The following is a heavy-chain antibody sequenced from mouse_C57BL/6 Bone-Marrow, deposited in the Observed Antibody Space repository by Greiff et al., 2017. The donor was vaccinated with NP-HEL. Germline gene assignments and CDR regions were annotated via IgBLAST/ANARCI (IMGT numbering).Heavy chain of an antibody. Sequence: VQLQQSGPELVKPGASVKISCKASGYTFTDYYINWVKQRPGQGLEWIGWIFPGSGSTYYNGKFKGKATLTVDKSSSTAYMLLSSLTSEDSAVYFCARSGLWLRRAGDYWGQGTSVTVSS. D-gene: IGHD2-2*01. V-gene: IGHV1-75*01. CDR3: ARSGLWLRRAGDY. CDR1: GYTFTDYY. CDR2: IFPGSGST. J-gene: IGHJ4*01.